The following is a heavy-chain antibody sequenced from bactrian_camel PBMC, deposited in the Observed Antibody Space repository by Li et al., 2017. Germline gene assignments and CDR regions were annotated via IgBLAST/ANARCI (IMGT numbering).Heavy chain of an antibody. V-gene: IGHV3S60*01. CDR3: ARGNRTWSAAY. Sequence: VQLVESGGGLVQPGGSLRLSCAASGFTFDEHDVGWYRQAPGSECELASTIRRDGATYYADSVKGRFTISRDNAKNTVYLQMNSLKPEDTATYYCARGNRTWSAAYWGQGTQVTVS. D-gene: IGHD2*01. CDR1: GFTFDEHD. CDR2: IRRDGAT. J-gene: IGHJ4*01.